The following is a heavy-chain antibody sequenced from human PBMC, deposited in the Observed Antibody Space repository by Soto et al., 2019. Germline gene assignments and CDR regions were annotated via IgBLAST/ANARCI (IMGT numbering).Heavy chain of an antibody. CDR1: GYTFTSYA. D-gene: IGHD6-13*01. Sequence: GSVKVSCKASGYTFTSYAMHWVRQAPGQRLEWMGWINAGNGNTKYSQKFQGRVTITRDTSASTAYMELSSLRSEDTAVYYCARDAGSSCWYNHSSYGMDFWCQGPTLTLSS. J-gene: IGHJ6*02. CDR3: ARDAGSSCWYNHSSYGMDF. CDR2: INAGNGNT. V-gene: IGHV1-3*01.